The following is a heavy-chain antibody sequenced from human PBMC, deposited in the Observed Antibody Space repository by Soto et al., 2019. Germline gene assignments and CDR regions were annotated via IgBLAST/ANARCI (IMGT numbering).Heavy chain of an antibody. D-gene: IGHD6-6*01. CDR3: ARDRLIAARPKSYYYYGMDV. J-gene: IGHJ6*02. Sequence: ASVKVSCKASGYTFTSYGISWVRQAPGQGLEWMGWVSAYNGNTNYAQKLQGRVNMTTDTSKSTAYMERRSLRSDDTAVYYCARDRLIAARPKSYYYYGMDVWGQGTTVTVSS. CDR1: GYTFTSYG. CDR2: VSAYNGNT. V-gene: IGHV1-18*01.